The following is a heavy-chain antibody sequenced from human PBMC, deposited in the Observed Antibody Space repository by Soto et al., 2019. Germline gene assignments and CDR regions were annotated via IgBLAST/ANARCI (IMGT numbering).Heavy chain of an antibody. J-gene: IGHJ4*02. D-gene: IGHD2-2*01. V-gene: IGHV3-53*01. CDR3: ARVVGLGYCSSTSCYSRHFDY. CDR1: GFTVSSNY. Sequence: VGSLRLSCAASGFTVSSNYMSWVSQAPGKGLEWVSVIYSGGSTYYADSVKGRFTISRDNSKNTLYLQMNSLRAEDTAVYYCARVVGLGYCSSTSCYSRHFDYWGQGTLVTVSS. CDR2: IYSGGST.